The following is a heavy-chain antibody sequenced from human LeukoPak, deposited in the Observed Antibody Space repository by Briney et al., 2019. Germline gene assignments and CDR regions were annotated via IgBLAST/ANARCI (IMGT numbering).Heavy chain of an antibody. CDR1: GFTFSGYA. D-gene: IGHD3-10*02. CDR3: AREDPWSGYYGMDV. J-gene: IGHJ6*02. Sequence: PGGSLRLSCAASGFTFSGYAMPWVRQAPGKGLEWVVVISYDGSNKYYADSVKGRFTISRDNSKNTLYVQMNSLRAEDTAVYYCAREDPWSGYYGMDVWGQGTTVTVSS. V-gene: IGHV3-30-3*01. CDR2: ISYDGSNK.